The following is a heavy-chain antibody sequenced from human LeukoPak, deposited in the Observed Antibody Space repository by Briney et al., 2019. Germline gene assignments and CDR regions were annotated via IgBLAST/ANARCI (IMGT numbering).Heavy chain of an antibody. CDR1: GFTFSSYG. V-gene: IGHV3-30*18. D-gene: IGHD2-15*01. CDR2: ISYA. J-gene: IGHJ6*02. Sequence: PGGSLRLSCAASGFTFSSYGMHWVRQAPGKGLEWVAVISYAVKGRFTISRDNSKNTLYLQMNSLRAEDTAVYDCAKGVVVPWWNGMDVWGQGTTVTVSS. CDR3: AKGVVVPWWNGMDV.